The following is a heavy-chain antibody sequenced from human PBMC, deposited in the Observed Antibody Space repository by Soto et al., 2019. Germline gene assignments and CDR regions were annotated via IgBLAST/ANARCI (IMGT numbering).Heavy chain of an antibody. CDR1: GYAFIRYG. CDR2: INSDYGNT. V-gene: IGHV1-18*01. J-gene: IGHJ6*02. Sequence: GASVKVSCKASGYAFIRYGISWVRQAPGQGLEWMGRINSDYGNTQYAQNFRGRVTMTTDTSTTTVYMELTNLRSDDTAVYYCARCIQGDYYYGMDVWGQGTAVTVSS. CDR3: ARCIQGDYYYGMDV. D-gene: IGHD5-18*01.